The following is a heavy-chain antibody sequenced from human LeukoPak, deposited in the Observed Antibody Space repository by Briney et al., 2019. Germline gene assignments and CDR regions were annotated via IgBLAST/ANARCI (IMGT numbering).Heavy chain of an antibody. CDR1: GFTFRKHW. J-gene: IGHJ4*02. V-gene: IGHV3-7*01. D-gene: IGHD1-26*01. CDR3: VRDYRGGWNDY. CDR2: IREDGNEQ. Sequence: GGSLRLSCAATGFTFRKHWMSWVRQTVGKGLECVAKIREDGNEQHYVDSVKGRFTISRDNAKNSLFLQMNNLRVDDTAVYYCVRDYRGGWNDYWGQGTLVTVSS.